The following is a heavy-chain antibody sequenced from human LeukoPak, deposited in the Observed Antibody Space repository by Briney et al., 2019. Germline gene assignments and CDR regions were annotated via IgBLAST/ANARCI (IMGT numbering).Heavy chain of an antibody. D-gene: IGHD6-13*01. V-gene: IGHV4-31*03. CDR3: ARDYTIHSSSWYHWFDP. CDR2: IYYSGST. J-gene: IGHJ5*02. Sequence: SETLSLTCTVSGGSISSGGYYWSWIRQHPGKGLEWIGYIYYSGSTNYNPSLKSRVTISVDTSKNQFSLKLSSVTAADTAVYYCARDYTIHSSSWYHWFDPWGQGTLVTVSS. CDR1: GGSISSGGYY.